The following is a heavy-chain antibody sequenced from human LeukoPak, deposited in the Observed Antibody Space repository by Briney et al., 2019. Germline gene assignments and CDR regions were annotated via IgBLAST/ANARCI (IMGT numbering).Heavy chain of an antibody. CDR2: IYHSGST. J-gene: IGHJ4*02. CDR3: VRYGDYFDY. CDR1: GGSISSGGYS. Sequence: SQTLSLTCAVSGGSISSGGYSWSWIRQPPGKGLEWIGYIYHSGSTYYIPSLKSRVTISVDRSKNQFSLKLSSVTAADTAVYYCVRYGDYFDYWGQGTLVTVSS. D-gene: IGHD3-9*01. V-gene: IGHV4-30-2*01.